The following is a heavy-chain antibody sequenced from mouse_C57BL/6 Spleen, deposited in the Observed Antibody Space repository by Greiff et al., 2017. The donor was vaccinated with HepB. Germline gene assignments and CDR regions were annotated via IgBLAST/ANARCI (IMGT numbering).Heavy chain of an antibody. J-gene: IGHJ3*01. D-gene: IGHD2-4*01. CDR2: IYPRSGNT. V-gene: IGHV1-81*01. Sequence: VQLQQSGAELARPGASVKLSCKASGYTFTSYGISWVKQRTGQGLEWIGEIYPRSGNTYYNEKFKGKATLTADKSSSTAYMEIRSLTSADSAVYFCERWGDYDGPSFAYWGQVTLVTVSA. CDR1: GYTFTSYG. CDR3: ERWGDYDGPSFAY.